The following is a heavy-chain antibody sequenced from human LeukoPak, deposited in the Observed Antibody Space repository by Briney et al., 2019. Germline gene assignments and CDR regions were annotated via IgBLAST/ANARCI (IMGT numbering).Heavy chain of an antibody. CDR2: IKQDGSGK. D-gene: IGHD6-19*01. V-gene: IGHV3-7*01. Sequence: GGSLRLSCAASGFTFSSFWMSWVRQVPGKGLEWVANIKQDGSGKYYVDSVKGRFTISRDNAKNSLYLQMNSLRAEDTAVYYCAVRTAVPGGFDNWGQGTLVTVAS. J-gene: IGHJ4*02. CDR1: GFTFSSFW. CDR3: AVRTAVPGGFDN.